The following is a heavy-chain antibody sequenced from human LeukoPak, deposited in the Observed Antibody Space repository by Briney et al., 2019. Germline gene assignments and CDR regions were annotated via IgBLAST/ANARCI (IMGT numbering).Heavy chain of an antibody. D-gene: IGHD4-17*01. J-gene: IGHJ4*02. CDR2: IYYSGST. CDR3: ARDAPLRSFFDY. CDR1: GGSISSSSYY. Sequence: SETLSLTCTVSGGSISSSSYYWGWIRQPPGKGLEWIGSIYYSGSTYYNPSLKSRVTISVDTSKNQFSLKLSSVTAADTAVYYCARDAPLRSFFDYWGQGTLVTVSS. V-gene: IGHV4-39*07.